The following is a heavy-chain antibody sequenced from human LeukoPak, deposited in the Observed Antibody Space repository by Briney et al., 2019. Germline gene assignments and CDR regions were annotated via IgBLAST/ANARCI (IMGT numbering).Heavy chain of an antibody. V-gene: IGHV3-23*01. D-gene: IGHD3-22*01. CDR1: GFTFNIYA. CDR2: ITSSGTGT. Sequence: GGSLRLSCAASGFTFNIYAMSWVRQAPGEGLEWGSAITSSGTGTFYTDSVRGRFTISRENSENTLYLQMNSLRAEDTAVYYCAKDRPNYYDSSGHYYRRNGDYWGQGTLVTVSS. J-gene: IGHJ4*02. CDR3: AKDRPNYYDSSGHYYRRNGDY.